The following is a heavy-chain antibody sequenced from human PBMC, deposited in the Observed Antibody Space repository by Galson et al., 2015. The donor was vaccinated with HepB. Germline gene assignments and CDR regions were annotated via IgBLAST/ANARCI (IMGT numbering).Heavy chain of an antibody. CDR2: ISSSRSTI. CDR3: ARDGPGDYTAQSPSDY. J-gene: IGHJ4*02. D-gene: IGHD4-17*01. Sequence: SLRLSCAASGFTFSSYSMNWVRQAPGKGLEWVSYISSSRSTISYADSVKGRFTISRDNSKNSLYLQMNSLGAEDTAVYYCARDGPGDYTAQSPSDYWGQGTLVAVSS. CDR1: GFTFSSYS. V-gene: IGHV3-48*04.